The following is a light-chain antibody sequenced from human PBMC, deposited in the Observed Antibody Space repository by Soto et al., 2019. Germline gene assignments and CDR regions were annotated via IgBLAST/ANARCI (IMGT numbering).Light chain of an antibody. CDR2: DAS. CDR3: QQRSNSLT. Sequence: EIVLTQSPDTLSLSPGERATLSCWASHSVTTRLAWFQQRPGQTPRLLIYDASTRAPGIPARFSGRGSGADFTLTISSLEPEDFAVYYCQQRSNSLTFGQGRRLEI. CDR1: HSVTTR. J-gene: IGKJ5*01. V-gene: IGKV3-11*01.